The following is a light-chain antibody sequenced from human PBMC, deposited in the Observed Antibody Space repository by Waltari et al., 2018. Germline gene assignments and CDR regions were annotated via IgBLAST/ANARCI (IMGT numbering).Light chain of an antibody. V-gene: IGKV2-28*01. CDR2: LGS. Sequence: EIVLTQSPLSLTVTPGEPASISCRSSQSLNNYLDWFLQKPGQSPQLLIYLGSNRASGVPDRFSGSGSGTDFTLKISRVEAEDVGIYYCMQAAQTPRSFCQGTKLEIK. CDR3: MQAAQTPRS. J-gene: IGKJ2*03. CDR1: QSLNNY.